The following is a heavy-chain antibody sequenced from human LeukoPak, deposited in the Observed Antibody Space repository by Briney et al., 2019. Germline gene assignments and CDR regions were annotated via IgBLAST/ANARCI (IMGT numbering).Heavy chain of an antibody. CDR2: ISVDGSNK. V-gene: IGHV3-30-3*01. CDR3: ARDPRTSSTSRNYFES. J-gene: IGHJ4*02. CDR1: GFTFTNYA. D-gene: IGHD6-13*01. Sequence: GGSLRLSCAASGFTFTNYAMHWVRQAPGKGLEWVAVISVDGSNKFYAGSVRGRCTISRDNSKNTMSLQMDSLRGEDTAVYYCARDPRTSSTSRNYFESWGQGTLVTVSP.